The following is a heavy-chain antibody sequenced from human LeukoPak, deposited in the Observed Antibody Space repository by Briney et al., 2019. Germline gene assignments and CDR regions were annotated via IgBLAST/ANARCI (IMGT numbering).Heavy chain of an antibody. CDR2: IKQDGSEK. CDR1: GFTFSSYW. D-gene: IGHD2-21*02. CDR3: AGGGVYCGGDCYRRTGDAFDI. Sequence: GGSLRLSCAASGFTFSSYWMSWVRQAPGKGLEWVANIKQDGSEKYYVDSVKGRFTISRDNAKNSLYLQMNSLRAEDTAVYYCAGGGVYCGGDCYRRTGDAFDIWGQGTMVTVSS. V-gene: IGHV3-7*04. J-gene: IGHJ3*02.